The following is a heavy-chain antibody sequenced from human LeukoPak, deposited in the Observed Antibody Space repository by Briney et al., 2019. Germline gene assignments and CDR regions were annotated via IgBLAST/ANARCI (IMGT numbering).Heavy chain of an antibody. CDR3: ARPAGEDFDL. D-gene: IGHD7-27*01. Sequence: ASVKVSCKASGYTQTGYYMHCVRQAPGQGLEWMGSINPNSGDTSYAQKFQGRVTMNRDTSINTAYMELRSLRSDDTAVYYCARPAGEDFDLWGRGTLVTVSS. CDR2: INPNSGDT. V-gene: IGHV1-2*02. CDR1: GYTQTGYY. J-gene: IGHJ2*01.